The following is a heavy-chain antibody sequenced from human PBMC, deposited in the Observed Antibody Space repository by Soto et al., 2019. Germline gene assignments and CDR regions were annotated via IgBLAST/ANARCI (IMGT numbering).Heavy chain of an antibody. V-gene: IGHV4-4*02. D-gene: IGHD5-12*01. CDR3: ASNPGLGYSGKDVDY. Sequence: SATLSLTCAVSGGSISSNNWWKWVRQPPGKGLEWIGEIFHRGSINYNPSLKSRVTISIDKSKNQFSLNLQSVTAADTAVYYCASNPGLGYSGKDVDYWGQGTLVTVSS. CDR1: GGSISSNNW. J-gene: IGHJ4*02. CDR2: IFHRGSI.